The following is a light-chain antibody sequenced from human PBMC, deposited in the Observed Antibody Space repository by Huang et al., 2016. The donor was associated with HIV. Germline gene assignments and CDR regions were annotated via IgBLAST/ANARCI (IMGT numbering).Light chain of an antibody. J-gene: IGKJ1*01. CDR1: QTLLHIKGYNY. V-gene: IGKV2-28*01. CDR3: MQALQTPRT. Sequence: DIVMTQSPLSLPVTPGEPDSISCRSSQTLLHIKGYNYLDWYLQKPGQSPQLLIYLGSNRAPGGPDKVSGSGSGTDFTLKISKVEAEDVGVYYCMQALQTPRTFGQGTKVEIK. CDR2: LGS.